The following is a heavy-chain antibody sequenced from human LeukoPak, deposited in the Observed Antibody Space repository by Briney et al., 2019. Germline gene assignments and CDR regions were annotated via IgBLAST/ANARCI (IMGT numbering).Heavy chain of an antibody. J-gene: IGHJ4*02. CDR1: GGSISSGGYY. CDR2: IFYTGST. D-gene: IGHD6-19*01. Sequence: PSQTLSLTCTVSGGSISSGGYYWSWIRQPPGKGLEWIGYIFYTGSTDYNPSLKSRVTISMDTSKLQFSLKLSSVTAADTAVYYCAREGGEPWLVFDYWGQGSLVTVSS. V-gene: IGHV4-61*08. CDR3: AREGGEPWLVFDY.